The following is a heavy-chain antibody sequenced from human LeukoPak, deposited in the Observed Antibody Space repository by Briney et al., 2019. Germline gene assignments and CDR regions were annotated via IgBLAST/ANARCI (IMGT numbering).Heavy chain of an antibody. J-gene: IGHJ4*02. V-gene: IGHV3-13*01. CDR3: VREARGYHYTYFDY. Sequence: GSLRLSCTASGFTLGGHGMHWVRQTTGDGLEWVAAVSAGHHAFYAGSVKGRFTVSREDAKNSLYLQMNSLRAGDTAVYYCVREARGYHYTYFDYWGQGSLVTVSS. D-gene: IGHD5-18*01. CDR2: VSAGHHA. CDR1: GFTLGGHG.